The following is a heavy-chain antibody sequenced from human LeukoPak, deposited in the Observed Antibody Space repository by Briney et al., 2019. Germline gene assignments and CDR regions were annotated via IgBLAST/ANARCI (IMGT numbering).Heavy chain of an antibody. J-gene: IGHJ6*02. Sequence: SETLSLTCAVYGGSFSGYYWSWIRQPPGKGLEWIGEINHSGSTNYNPSLKSRVTISVDTSKNQFSLKLSSVTAADTAVYYCARAVARWLHYYYGMGVWGQGTTVTVSS. CDR3: ARAVARWLHYYYGMGV. CDR2: INHSGST. V-gene: IGHV4-34*01. D-gene: IGHD3-22*01. CDR1: GGSFSGYY.